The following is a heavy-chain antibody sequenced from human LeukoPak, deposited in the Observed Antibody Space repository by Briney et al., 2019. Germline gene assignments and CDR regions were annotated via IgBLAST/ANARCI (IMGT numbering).Heavy chain of an antibody. V-gene: IGHV5-51*01. J-gene: IGHJ5*02. D-gene: IGHD3-16*01. Sequence: GESLKISCQSSGYNFTPYWIVWVRQMPGKGLEWMGITFAGYSYTIYSPSFQRQVTISADKSISTAYLQWSSLKASDTAMYYCARQRFTTRAYAGNWFDPWGQGTLVTVSS. CDR1: GYNFTPYW. CDR3: ARQRFTTRAYAGNWFDP. CDR2: TFAGYSYT.